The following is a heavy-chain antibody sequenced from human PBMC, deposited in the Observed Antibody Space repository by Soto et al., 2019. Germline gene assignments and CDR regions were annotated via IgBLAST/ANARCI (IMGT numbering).Heavy chain of an antibody. D-gene: IGHD2-8*02. Sequence: GSLRLSCSASGFTFGIYSMNWVRQAPGKGLEWVSSISASSSYIYYADSLQGRFTISRDNAKLSLYLQMDSLRAEDTAVYFCARVPAGYCAGRNWHGFDYWGQGTLVTVSS. CDR1: GFTFGIYS. V-gene: IGHV3-21*01. CDR3: ARVPAGYCAGRNWHGFDY. CDR2: ISASSSYI. J-gene: IGHJ4*02.